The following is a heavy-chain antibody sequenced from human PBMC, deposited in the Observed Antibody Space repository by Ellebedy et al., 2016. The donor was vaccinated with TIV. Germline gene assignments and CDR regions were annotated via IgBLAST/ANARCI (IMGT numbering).Heavy chain of an antibody. V-gene: IGHV3-15*01. CDR2: IKSKTDDGTI. CDR1: GFTFNDAW. Sequence: GGSLRLSCAASGFTFNDAWMTWVRQAPGKGLEWVGRIKSKTDDGTIDYAAPVKGRFTISRDDSTNTLYLQMHSLKTEDTAVYYCTTDDFLQGNTFDIWGRGTMVTVSS. D-gene: IGHD2-21*02. J-gene: IGHJ3*02. CDR3: TTDDFLQGNTFDI.